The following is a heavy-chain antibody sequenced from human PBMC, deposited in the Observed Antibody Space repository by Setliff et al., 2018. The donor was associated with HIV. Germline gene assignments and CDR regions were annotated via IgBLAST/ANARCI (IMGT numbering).Heavy chain of an antibody. J-gene: IGHJ6*03. CDR2: INHSGST. Sequence: SETLSLTCAVYGRSFSAYYWTWIRQPPGKGLEWIGEINHSGSTNYNPSLKSRVTISVDTSKNQFSLKLRSVTAADTAIYYCARSDLDNGSGYFDYYSYYMDVWGRGTTVTVSS. CDR1: GRSFSAYY. CDR3: ARSDLDNGSGYFDYYSYYMDV. D-gene: IGHD3-22*01. V-gene: IGHV4-34*01.